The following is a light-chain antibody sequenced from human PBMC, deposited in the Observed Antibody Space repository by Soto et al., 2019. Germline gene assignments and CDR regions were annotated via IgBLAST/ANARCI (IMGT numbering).Light chain of an antibody. V-gene: IGKV3-20*01. CDR2: GAS. CDR3: QQYGSSPPRT. Sequence: EIVLTRSPGTLSLSPGERATLSCRASQSVSSSYLAWYQQKPGQAPRLLIYGASSRATGIPDRFSGSGSGTDFTLTISRLEPEDFAVYYCQQYGSSPPRTFGQGTKVDIK. J-gene: IGKJ1*01. CDR1: QSVSSSY.